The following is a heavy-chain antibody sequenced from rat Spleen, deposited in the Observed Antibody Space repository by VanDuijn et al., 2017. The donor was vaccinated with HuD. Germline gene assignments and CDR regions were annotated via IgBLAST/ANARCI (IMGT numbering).Heavy chain of an antibody. CDR1: GFSLTSYN. V-gene: IGHV2-30*01. J-gene: IGHJ2*01. D-gene: IGHD1-9*01. Sequence: QVQLKESGPGLVQPSQTLSLTCTVSGFSLTSYNVHWVRQPTGKGLEWMGIIWTGGSTDYNSALKSRLSISKDTSKSQVFLKMNSLQTEDTATYYCARGVDIYYGYNLYYFDYWGQGIMVTVSS. CDR2: IWTGGST. CDR3: ARGVDIYYGYNLYYFDY.